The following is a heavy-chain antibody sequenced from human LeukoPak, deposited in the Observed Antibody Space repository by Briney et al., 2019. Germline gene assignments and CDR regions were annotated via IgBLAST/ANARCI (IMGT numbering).Heavy chain of an antibody. J-gene: IGHJ3*01. V-gene: IGHV4-39*01. CDR3: AKAGVRYSDSSALYAFDF. CDR2: LYYSGST. Sequence: SETLSLTCTVSGGSISSASYFWGWIRQPPGKRLEWIGTLYYSGSTYYSASLKSRVTMSGDTSRNQFSLRLSSVNAADTAVYYCAKAGVRYSDSSALYAFDFWGPGAMVTVSS. D-gene: IGHD3-22*01. CDR1: GGSISSASYF.